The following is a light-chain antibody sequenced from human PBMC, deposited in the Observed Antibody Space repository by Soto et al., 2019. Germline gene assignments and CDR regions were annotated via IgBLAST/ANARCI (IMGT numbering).Light chain of an antibody. V-gene: IGKV2-24*01. Sequence: DIVMTQTPLSSPVTLGQPASISCRSSESLVHSDGNTYLSWLHQRPGQPPRLLIYKISKRLPGVPERISGSGAGTEFTLKISRVEAEDVGIYYCMQDSKFSWTVGQGTKVDIK. CDR3: MQDSKFSWT. CDR2: KIS. J-gene: IGKJ1*01. CDR1: ESLVHSDGNTY.